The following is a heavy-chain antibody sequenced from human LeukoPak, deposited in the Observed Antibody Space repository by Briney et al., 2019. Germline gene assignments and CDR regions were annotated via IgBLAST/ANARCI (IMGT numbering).Heavy chain of an antibody. CDR2: INPNDGDT. CDR1: GYTFTDYY. D-gene: IGHD2-2*01. Sequence: ASVKVSCKASGYTFTDYYMHWVRQAPGQGFEWMGWINPNDGDTYYAQKFQGRVTMTRDTSISTAHMEVSRLRSDDTAVYYCARANFLYCSSTPCPFDYWGQGTLVTVSS. CDR3: ARANFLYCSSTPCPFDY. J-gene: IGHJ4*02. V-gene: IGHV1-2*02.